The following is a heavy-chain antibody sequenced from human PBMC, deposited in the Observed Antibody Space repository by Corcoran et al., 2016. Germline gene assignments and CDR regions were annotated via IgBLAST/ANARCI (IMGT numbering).Heavy chain of an antibody. CDR3: AKGGGAMDV. Sequence: QVQLQQSGPGLLKLSQTPSLTRAISGARVSINSVAWSWIRQSPSRGLEWLGRTYYRSKWYYEYAISVKTRVTINLDTSKNQFSLQLNSVTPEDTDGYYCAKGGGAMDVWGQGTTVTVSS. D-gene: IGHD3-16*01. V-gene: IGHV6-1*01. J-gene: IGHJ6*02. CDR1: GARVSINSVA. CDR2: TYYRSKWYY.